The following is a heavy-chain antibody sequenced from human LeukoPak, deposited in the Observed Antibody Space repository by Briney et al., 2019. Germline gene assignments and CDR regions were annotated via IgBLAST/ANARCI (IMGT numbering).Heavy chain of an antibody. J-gene: IGHJ3*01. CDR3: ARSRYSSAWYPFDV. V-gene: IGHV4-61*08. D-gene: IGHD6-19*01. CDR2: IYYSGST. Sequence: SQTLSLTCTVSGGSISSGGYYWSWIRQPPGKGLEWIGFIYYSGSTNYKSSLNSRVTISVDTSKNQFSLKLSSMTAADTAFYYCARSRYSSAWYPFDVWGQGTMVTVSS. CDR1: GGSISSGGYY.